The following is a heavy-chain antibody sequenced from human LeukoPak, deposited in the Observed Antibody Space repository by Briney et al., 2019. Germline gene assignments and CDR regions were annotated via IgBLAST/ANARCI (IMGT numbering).Heavy chain of an antibody. V-gene: IGHV4-38-2*02. CDR1: GYSISSGYY. J-gene: IGHJ4*02. CDR3: ARSDYGDPRSPNDY. CDR2: IYHSGST. D-gene: IGHD4-17*01. Sequence: SETLSLTCTVSGYSISSGYYWGWIRQPPGKGLEWIGSIYHSGSTYYNPSLESRVTISVDTSKNQFSLKLSSVTAADTAVYYCARSDYGDPRSPNDYWGQGTLVTVSS.